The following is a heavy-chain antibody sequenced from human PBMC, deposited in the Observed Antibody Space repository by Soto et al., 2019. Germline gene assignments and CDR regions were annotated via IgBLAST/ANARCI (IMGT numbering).Heavy chain of an antibody. Sequence: SVKVSCKASGGAFSSYAISWVRQAPGQGLEWMGGIIPIFGTANYAQKCQGRVTITADESTSTACIELSSLRSEDTAVYYCARDRPITMIPDNWFDPWGQGTLVTVSS. D-gene: IGHD3-22*01. CDR3: ARDRPITMIPDNWFDP. J-gene: IGHJ5*02. V-gene: IGHV1-69*13. CDR2: IIPIFGTA. CDR1: GGAFSSYA.